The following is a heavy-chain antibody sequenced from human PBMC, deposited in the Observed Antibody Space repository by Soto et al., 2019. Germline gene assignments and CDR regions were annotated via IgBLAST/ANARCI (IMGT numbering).Heavy chain of an antibody. CDR2: ITSRGSYT. CDR3: ARELDGIDV. V-gene: IGHV3-11*05. J-gene: IGHJ6*02. CDR1: GLTFSDYY. Sequence: QVQLVESGGGLVKPGGSLGLSCAASGLTFSDYYMSWIRQAPGKGLEWVSYITSRGSYTKYADSVQGRFTISRDNAKNTLYLQMNSLRAEDTALYYCARELDGIDVWGQGTTVTVSS.